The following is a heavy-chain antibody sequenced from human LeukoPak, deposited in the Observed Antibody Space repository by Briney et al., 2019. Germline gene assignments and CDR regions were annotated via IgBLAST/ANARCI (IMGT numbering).Heavy chain of an antibody. J-gene: IGHJ4*02. V-gene: IGHV1-69*13. D-gene: IGHD3-10*01. CDR2: TIPIFGTA. CDR1: GGTFSSYA. CDR3: ASSVPYYYGSGSYFDY. Sequence: SVKVSCKASGGTFSSYAISWVRQAPGQGLEWMGGTIPIFGTANYAQKFQGRVTITADESTSTAYMELSSLRSEDTAVYYCASSVPYYYGSGSYFDYWGQGTLVTVSS.